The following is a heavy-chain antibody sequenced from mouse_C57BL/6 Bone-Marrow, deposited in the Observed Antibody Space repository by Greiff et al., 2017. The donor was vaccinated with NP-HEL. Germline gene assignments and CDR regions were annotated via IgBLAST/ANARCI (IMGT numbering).Heavy chain of an antibody. V-gene: IGHV6-3*01. CDR3: TAAAQATFYAMDY. CDR2: IRLKSDNYAT. D-gene: IGHD3-2*02. CDR1: GFTFSNYW. Sequence: EVKVEESGGGLVQPGGSMKLSCVASGFTFSNYWMNWVRQSPEKGLEWVAQIRLKSDNYATHYAESVKGRFTISRDDSKSSVYLQMNNLRAEDTGIYYCTAAAQATFYAMDYWGQGTSVTVSS. J-gene: IGHJ4*01.